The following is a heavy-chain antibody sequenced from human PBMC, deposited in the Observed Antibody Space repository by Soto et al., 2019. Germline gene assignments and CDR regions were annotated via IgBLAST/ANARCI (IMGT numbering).Heavy chain of an antibody. J-gene: IGHJ3*02. Sequence: PGGSLRLSCAASGFTFSNAWMNWVRQAPGKGLAWVGRLKSKTDGGTKDYAAPVKGSFTISRDDSKNTLYLQMNSLKTEDTAVYYCSGALQKGYCSGGSCLKVSPWIQLWPEKAFDSWGKGTRVTV. CDR3: SGALQKGYCSGGSCLKVSPWIQLWPEKAFDS. D-gene: IGHD2-15*01. V-gene: IGHV3-15*07. CDR1: GFTFSNAW. CDR2: LKSKTDGGTK.